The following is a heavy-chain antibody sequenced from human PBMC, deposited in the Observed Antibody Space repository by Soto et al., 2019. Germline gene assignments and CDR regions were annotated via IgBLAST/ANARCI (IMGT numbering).Heavy chain of an antibody. CDR1: GFTFSSYW. D-gene: IGHD5-12*01. V-gene: IGHV3-7*01. Sequence: GGSLRLSCAASGFTFSSYWMSWVRQAPGKGLEWVANIKQDGSEKYYVDSVKGRFTISRDNAKNSLYLQMNSLRAEDTAVYYFARYTCSGYCPTNYYYGMDVWGQGTTVTVSS. CDR2: IKQDGSEK. J-gene: IGHJ6*02. CDR3: ARYTCSGYCPTNYYYGMDV.